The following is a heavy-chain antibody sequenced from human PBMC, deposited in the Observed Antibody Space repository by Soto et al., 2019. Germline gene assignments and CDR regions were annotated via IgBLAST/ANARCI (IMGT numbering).Heavy chain of an antibody. CDR3: AKATTGLKYFDY. D-gene: IGHD1-26*01. CDR1: GFTFSSNG. CDR2: ISASGGST. V-gene: IGHV3-23*01. Sequence: PGGSLRLSCAASGFTFSSNGMSWVRQAPGKGLEWVSGISASGGSTYYADSVKGRFTISRDNSKNTLYVQMNSLRAEDTAVYYCAKATTGLKYFDYWGQGTLVTVSS. J-gene: IGHJ4*02.